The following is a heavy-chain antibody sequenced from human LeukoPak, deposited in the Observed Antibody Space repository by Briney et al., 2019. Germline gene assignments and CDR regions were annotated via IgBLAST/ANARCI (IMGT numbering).Heavy chain of an antibody. J-gene: IGHJ3*02. D-gene: IGHD2-2*02. V-gene: IGHV3-53*01. Sequence: PGGSLRLSCAASGFTVSSNYMSWVRQAPGKGLEWVSVIYSGGSTYYADSVKGRFTISRDNSKNTLYLQMNSLRAEDTAVYYCARVREVVPAAIPVKAFDIWGQGTMVTVSS. CDR3: ARVREVVPAAIPVKAFDI. CDR1: GFTVSSNY. CDR2: IYSGGST.